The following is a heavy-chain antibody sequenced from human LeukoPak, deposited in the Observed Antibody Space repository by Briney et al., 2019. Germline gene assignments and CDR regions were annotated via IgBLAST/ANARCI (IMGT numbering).Heavy chain of an antibody. D-gene: IGHD3/OR15-3a*01. J-gene: IGHJ4*02. CDR2: IYYSGSI. Sequence: SXTLSLTCTVSGGSISSGDYYWSWNRQPPGKGLEWIGYIYYSGSIYYNPSVKSRVTITVNTSKNQFSLNLSSVTAADTAVYYCARVWTTWGFDYWGQGTLVTVSS. V-gene: IGHV4-30-4*08. CDR3: ARVWTTWGFDY. CDR1: GGSISSGDYY.